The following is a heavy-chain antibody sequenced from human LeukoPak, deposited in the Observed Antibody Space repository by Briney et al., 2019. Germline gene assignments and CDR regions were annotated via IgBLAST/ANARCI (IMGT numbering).Heavy chain of an antibody. V-gene: IGHV4-59*01. Sequence: SETLSLTCIVSGDSISSYYWSWIRQPPGKGLEWIGRIYYSGSTIYNPSLKSRVTISVDTSKNQFSLKLSSVTAADTAVYYCAREGTAGTNLNWFDPWGQGTLVTVSS. CDR2: IYYSGST. D-gene: IGHD1-1*01. CDR3: AREGTAGTNLNWFDP. CDR1: GDSISSYY. J-gene: IGHJ5*02.